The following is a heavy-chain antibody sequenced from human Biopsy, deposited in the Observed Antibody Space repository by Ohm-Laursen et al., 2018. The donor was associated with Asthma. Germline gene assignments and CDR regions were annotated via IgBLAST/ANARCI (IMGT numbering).Heavy chain of an antibody. V-gene: IGHV1-8*01. Sequence: GSSVKVSCKVSGYTFINNDINWVRQAAGQGLEWMGWMNPNSGNTGYAQKFHGRVTMTRDTSINTVYMDLSSLRSEDTAVYYCARTYYDFLTGQVNDAFAMWGQGTMVTVSS. D-gene: IGHD3-9*01. CDR3: ARTYYDFLTGQVNDAFAM. CDR1: GYTFINND. CDR2: MNPNSGNT. J-gene: IGHJ3*02.